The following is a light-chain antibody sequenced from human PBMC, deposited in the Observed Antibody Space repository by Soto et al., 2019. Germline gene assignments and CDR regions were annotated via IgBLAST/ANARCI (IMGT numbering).Light chain of an antibody. V-gene: IGKV3-15*01. CDR1: QSVSNK. Sequence: EIVMTQSPATLSVSPGERVTLSCRASQSVSNKLAWYQHKPGQAPRLLFYGASSRATGIPARFSGSGSGTEVTLTISSLQSEDFAVYYCQKYNDWPPEYTFGQGNKLQIK. CDR3: QKYNDWPPEYT. CDR2: GAS. J-gene: IGKJ2*01.